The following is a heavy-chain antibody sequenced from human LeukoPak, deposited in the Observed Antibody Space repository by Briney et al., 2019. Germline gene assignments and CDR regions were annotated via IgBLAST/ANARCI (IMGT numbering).Heavy chain of an antibody. J-gene: IGHJ4*02. Sequence: ASVTVSCKASGYTFSNYGISWVRQPPGQGLEWVGWVSTYDADTNYAQKLQGRVTMTTDASTSTAYMELRSLTSDDAAVYYCARGDYFDYRGQGTLATVSS. D-gene: IGHD3-10*01. V-gene: IGHV1-18*01. CDR1: GYTFSNYG. CDR2: VSTYDADT. CDR3: ARGDYFDY.